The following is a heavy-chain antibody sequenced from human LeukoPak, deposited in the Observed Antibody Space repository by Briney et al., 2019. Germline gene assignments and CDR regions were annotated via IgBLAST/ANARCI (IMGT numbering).Heavy chain of an antibody. D-gene: IGHD1-7*01. CDR1: GGSISSYY. V-gene: IGHV4-59*01. Sequence: PSETLSLXCTVSGGSISSYYWSWIRQPPGKGLEWIGYIYYSGSTNYNPSLKSRVTISVDTSKNQFSLKLSSVTAADTAVYYCARLITGTKTGNDWFDPWGQGTLVTVSS. J-gene: IGHJ5*02. CDR3: ARLITGTKTGNDWFDP. CDR2: IYYSGST.